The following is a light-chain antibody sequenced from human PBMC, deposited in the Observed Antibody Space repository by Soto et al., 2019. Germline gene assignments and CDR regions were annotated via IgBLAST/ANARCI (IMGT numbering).Light chain of an antibody. J-gene: IGKJ4*01. Sequence: EIVMTQSPAPLSVSPGERSTLSCRASQNIDNKLVWYQQKPGQVPRLLIYDASTRATGIPARFSGSGSGTDFTLTINSLQAEDFATYYCQQTRSYPSTFGGGTKVDIK. V-gene: IGKV3-15*01. CDR2: DAS. CDR3: QQTRSYPST. CDR1: QNIDNK.